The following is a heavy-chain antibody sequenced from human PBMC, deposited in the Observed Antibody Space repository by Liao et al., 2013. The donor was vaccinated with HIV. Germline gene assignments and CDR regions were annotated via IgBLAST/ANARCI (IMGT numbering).Heavy chain of an antibody. V-gene: IGHV4-61*02. J-gene: IGHJ4*02. CDR3: ARLRRSGKHN. CDR1: GGSISSGSYY. CDR2: IYTSGNT. Sequence: QVQLQQWGAGLVKPSQTLSLTCTVSGGSISSGSYYWSWIRQPAGKRLEWLGRIYTSGNTDYSPSLKRRLTISLDTANNQFSLKLTSVTAADTAVYYCARLRRSGKHNWGQGILVTVS. D-gene: IGHD3-10*01.